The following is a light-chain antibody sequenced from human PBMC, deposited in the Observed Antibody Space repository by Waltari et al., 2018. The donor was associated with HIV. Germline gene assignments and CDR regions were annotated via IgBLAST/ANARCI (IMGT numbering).Light chain of an antibody. CDR2: GAS. CDR1: QNVITN. J-gene: IGKJ1*01. CDR3: QQYNKWPRT. V-gene: IGKV3-15*01. Sequence: EIVMTQSPGTLSVSPGERVTLSCRASQNVITNLAWYQQKPGQAPRPLIYGASTRATGIPPRFSGGGSGTDFTLTIGSLQSEDFTFYYCQQYNKWPRTFGQGTKVEVK.